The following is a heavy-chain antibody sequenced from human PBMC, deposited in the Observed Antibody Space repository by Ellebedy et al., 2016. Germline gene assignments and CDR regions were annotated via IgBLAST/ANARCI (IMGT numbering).Heavy chain of an antibody. Sequence: GGSLRLSCAASGFTFSSYGMHWVRQAPGKGLEWVAVISYDGSNKYYADSVKGRFTISRDNAKNTLYLQMNSLRAEDTAVYYCARVGGYSYGTPFDYWGQGTLVTVSS. D-gene: IGHD5-18*01. CDR2: ISYDGSNK. J-gene: IGHJ4*02. CDR1: GFTFSSYG. V-gene: IGHV3-30*03. CDR3: ARVGGYSYGTPFDY.